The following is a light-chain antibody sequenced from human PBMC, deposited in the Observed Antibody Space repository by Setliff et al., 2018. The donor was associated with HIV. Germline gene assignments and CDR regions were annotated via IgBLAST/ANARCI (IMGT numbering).Light chain of an antibody. CDR1: RSDVGGYNY. CDR2: DVS. J-gene: IGLJ3*02. V-gene: IGLV2-23*02. CDR3: CSYAGTSWV. Sequence: QSALTQPASVSGSPGQSITISCTGTRSDVGGYNYVSWYQQHPGKAPKVMIYDVSKRPSGISNRFSGSKSGTTASLTISGLQAEDETEYYCCSYAGTSWVFGGGTKVTVL.